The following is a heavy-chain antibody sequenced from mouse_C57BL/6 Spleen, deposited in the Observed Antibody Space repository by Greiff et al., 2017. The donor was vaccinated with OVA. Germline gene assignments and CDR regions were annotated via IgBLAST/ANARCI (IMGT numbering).Heavy chain of an antibody. J-gene: IGHJ2*01. Sequence: QVQLQQPGPELVKPGASVKLSCKASGYTFTSYWMHWVKQRPGQGLEWIGIINPSNGGTNYNEKLKSKATLTVDKSSSTAYMQLSSLTSEDSAVYYCARRGGDYWGQGTTLTVSS. CDR2: INPSNGGT. V-gene: IGHV1-53*01. CDR3: ARRGGDY. CDR1: GYTFTSYW.